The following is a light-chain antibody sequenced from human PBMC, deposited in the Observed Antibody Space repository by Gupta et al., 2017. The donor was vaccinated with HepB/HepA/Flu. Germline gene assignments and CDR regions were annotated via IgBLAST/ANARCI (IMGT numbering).Light chain of an antibody. Sequence: DIQMTQSPSSLSASVGDRITISCQASQDITNYLHWYQQKPGKAPELLIYDSSNLETGVPSRFSGSGSGTNFTLTINSLQPEDFATYYCQQVDNLPLTFGQGTRLEIK. J-gene: IGKJ5*01. V-gene: IGKV1-33*01. CDR2: DSS. CDR1: QDITNY. CDR3: QQVDNLPLT.